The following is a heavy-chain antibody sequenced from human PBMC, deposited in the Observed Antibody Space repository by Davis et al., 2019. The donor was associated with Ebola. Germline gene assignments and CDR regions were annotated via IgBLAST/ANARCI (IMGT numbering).Heavy chain of an antibody. D-gene: IGHD3-10*01. J-gene: IGHJ5*02. CDR2: INPNSGGT. CDR1: GYTFTGYY. CDR3: ARDQGYYGSGNWFDP. V-gene: IGHV1-2*04. Sequence: ASVKVSCKASGYTFTGYYMHWVRQAPGQGLEWMGWINPNSGGTNYAQKFQGWVTMTRDTSISTAYMELSRLRSDDTAVYYCARDQGYYGSGNWFDPWGQGTLVTVSS.